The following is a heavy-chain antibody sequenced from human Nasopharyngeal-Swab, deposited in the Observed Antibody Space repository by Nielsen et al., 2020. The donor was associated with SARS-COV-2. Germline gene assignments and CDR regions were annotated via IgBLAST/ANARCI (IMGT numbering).Heavy chain of an antibody. D-gene: IGHD5-18*01. Sequence: GGSLRLSCAASGFTFSNYAIHWVRQAPGKGLEWVGVISYDGSNKDHADSVKGRFTVSRDNSKDTLYLQMNSLRTEDTAVYYCARTQAGYSYVVYYYGMDVWGQGTTVTVSS. CDR2: ISYDGSNK. CDR1: GFTFSNYA. CDR3: ARTQAGYSYVVYYYGMDV. J-gene: IGHJ6*02. V-gene: IGHV3-30*04.